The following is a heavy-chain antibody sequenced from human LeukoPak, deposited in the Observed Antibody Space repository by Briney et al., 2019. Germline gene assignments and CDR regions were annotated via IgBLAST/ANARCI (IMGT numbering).Heavy chain of an antibody. J-gene: IGHJ3*02. CDR1: GGSISSYY. CDR3: ARWARQAYGDYGLDAFDI. Sequence: SETLFLTCTVSGGSISSYYWSWIRQPPGKGLEWIGYIYYSGSTNYNPSLKSRVTISVDTSKNQFSLKLSSVTAADTAVYYCARWARQAYGDYGLDAFDIWGQGTMVTVSS. D-gene: IGHD4-17*01. V-gene: IGHV4-59*01. CDR2: IYYSGST.